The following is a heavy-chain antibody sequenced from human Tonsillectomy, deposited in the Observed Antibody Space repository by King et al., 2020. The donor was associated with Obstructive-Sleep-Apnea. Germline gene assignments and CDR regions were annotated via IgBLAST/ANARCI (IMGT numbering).Heavy chain of an antibody. Sequence: LQLQESGPGLVKPSETLSLTCTVSGGSITSSSYYLGWIRQPPGNGLEWIGSIYYSGSTYYNPSLKSRVTISVDTSKNQFSLRLSSVTAADTAVYFCARVGGDWYFDLWGRGTLVTVSS. CDR3: ARVGGDWYFDL. CDR2: IYYSGST. J-gene: IGHJ2*01. V-gene: IGHV4-39*07. CDR1: GGSITSSSYY. D-gene: IGHD2-15*01.